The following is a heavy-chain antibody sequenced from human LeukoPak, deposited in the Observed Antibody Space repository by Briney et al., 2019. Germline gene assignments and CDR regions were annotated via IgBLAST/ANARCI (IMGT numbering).Heavy chain of an antibody. CDR2: IYYSGST. CDR3: ARSDSSGYYPSFDY. D-gene: IGHD3-22*01. Sequence: SETLSLTCTVSGGSISSYYWSWIRQPPGKGLEWIGYIYYSGSTNYNPSLKSRVTISVDTSKNQFSLELSSVTAADTAVYYCARSDSSGYYPSFDYWGQGTLVTVSS. J-gene: IGHJ4*02. V-gene: IGHV4-59*01. CDR1: GGSISSYY.